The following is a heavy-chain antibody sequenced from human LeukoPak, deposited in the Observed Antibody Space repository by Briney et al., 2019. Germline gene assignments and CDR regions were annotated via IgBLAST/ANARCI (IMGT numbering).Heavy chain of an antibody. CDR1: GDSLSSGDYY. CDR2: ISSSGST. CDR3: ARDFRVSPYDAFDI. V-gene: IGHV4-61*02. D-gene: IGHD6-13*01. Sequence: PSQTLSLTCTVSGDSLSSGDYYWSWIRQPAGKGLEWIGRISSSGSTNYNPSLKSRVTISVDTSKNQFSLKLSSVTAADTAVYYCARDFRVSPYDAFDIWGQGTMVTVSS. J-gene: IGHJ3*02.